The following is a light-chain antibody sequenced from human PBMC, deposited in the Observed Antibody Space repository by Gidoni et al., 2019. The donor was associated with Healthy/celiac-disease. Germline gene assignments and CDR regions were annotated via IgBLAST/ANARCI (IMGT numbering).Light chain of an antibody. V-gene: IGLV1-44*01. CDR2: SNN. J-gene: IGLJ2*01. CDR1: SSNIGSNT. Sequence: ISCSGSSSNIGSNTVNWYQQLPGTAPKLLIYSNNQRPSGVPDGFSGSKSGTSASLAISGLQSEDEADYYCAAWDDSLNGHVVFGGGTKLTVL. CDR3: AAWDDSLNGHVV.